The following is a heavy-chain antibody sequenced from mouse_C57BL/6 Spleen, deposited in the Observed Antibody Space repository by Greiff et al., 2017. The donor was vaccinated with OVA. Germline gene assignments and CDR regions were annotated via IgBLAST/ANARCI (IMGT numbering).Heavy chain of an antibody. CDR2: ISYDGSN. Sequence: DVHLVESGPGLVKPSQSLSLTCSVTGYSITSGYYWNWIRQFPGNKLEWMGYISYDGSNNYNPSLKNRISITRDTSKNQFFLKLNSVTTEDTATYYCAREGITTADYWGQGTTLTVSS. V-gene: IGHV3-6*01. J-gene: IGHJ2*01. CDR3: AREGITTADY. CDR1: GYSITSGYY. D-gene: IGHD1-2*01.